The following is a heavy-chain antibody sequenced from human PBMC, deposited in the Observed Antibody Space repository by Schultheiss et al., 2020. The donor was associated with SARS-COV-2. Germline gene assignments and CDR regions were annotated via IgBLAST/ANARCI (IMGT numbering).Heavy chain of an antibody. J-gene: IGHJ3*02. Sequence: GGSLRLSCAASGFTFSSYWMSWVRQAPGKGLEWVANIKQDGSEKYYVDSVKGRFTISRDNAKNSLYLQMNSLRAEDTALYHCARDNVPYCSSTSCHQSAFDIWGQGTMVTVSS. D-gene: IGHD2-2*01. V-gene: IGHV3-7*03. CDR3: ARDNVPYCSSTSCHQSAFDI. CDR2: IKQDGSEK. CDR1: GFTFSSYW.